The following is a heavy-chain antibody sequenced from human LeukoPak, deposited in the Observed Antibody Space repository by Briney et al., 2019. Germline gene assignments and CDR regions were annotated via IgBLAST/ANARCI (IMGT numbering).Heavy chain of an antibody. Sequence: SETLSLTCTVSGGSISSSSYYWGWIRQPPGKGLEWIGSIYYSGSTYYNPSLKSRVTISVDTSKNQFSLKLSSVTAADTAVYYCGGVWGSYRLIDYWGQGTMVTVSS. CDR1: GGSISSSSYY. J-gene: IGHJ3*01. CDR3: GGVWGSYRLIDY. CDR2: IYYSGST. D-gene: IGHD3-16*02. V-gene: IGHV4-39*07.